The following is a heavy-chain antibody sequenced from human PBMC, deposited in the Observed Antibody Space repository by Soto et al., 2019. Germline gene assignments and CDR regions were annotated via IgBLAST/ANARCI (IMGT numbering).Heavy chain of an antibody. J-gene: IGHJ3*02. Sequence: QVQLQESGPGLVKPSETLSLTCTVSGGSISSYYWSWIRQPPGKGLEWIGYIYYSGSTNYNPSLKSRVPISVDTSKNQFSLKLSSVTAADTAVYYCARDLSSWYGDAFDIWGQGTMVTVSS. CDR2: IYYSGST. V-gene: IGHV4-59*01. CDR1: GGSISSYY. CDR3: ARDLSSWYGDAFDI. D-gene: IGHD6-13*01.